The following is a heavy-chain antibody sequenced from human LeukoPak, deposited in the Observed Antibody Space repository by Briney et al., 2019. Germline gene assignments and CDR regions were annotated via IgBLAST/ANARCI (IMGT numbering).Heavy chain of an antibody. J-gene: IGHJ4*02. Sequence: ASVKVSCKASGYTFTSYDINWVRQATGQGLEWMGWMNPNSGNTGYAQKFQGRVTMTRDTSISPAYMELSRLRSDDTAVYYCAREYYYDSMGFDYWGQRTLVTVSS. D-gene: IGHD3-22*01. CDR1: GYTFTSYD. CDR3: AREYYYDSMGFDY. CDR2: MNPNSGNT. V-gene: IGHV1-8*01.